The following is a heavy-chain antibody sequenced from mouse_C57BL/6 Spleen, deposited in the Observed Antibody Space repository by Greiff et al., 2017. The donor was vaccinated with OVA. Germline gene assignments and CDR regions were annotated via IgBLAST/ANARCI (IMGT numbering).Heavy chain of an antibody. CDR1: GFTFSDYG. CDR2: ISSGSSTI. D-gene: IGHD1-1*01. J-gene: IGHJ3*01. CDR3: ARNYGSSSAWFAY. V-gene: IGHV5-17*01. Sequence: DVMLVESGGGLVKPGGSLKLSCAASGFTFSDYGMHWVRQAPEKGLEWVAYISSGSSTIYYADTVKGRFTISRDNAKNTLFLQMTSLRSEDTAMYYCARNYGSSSAWFAYCGQGTLVTVSA.